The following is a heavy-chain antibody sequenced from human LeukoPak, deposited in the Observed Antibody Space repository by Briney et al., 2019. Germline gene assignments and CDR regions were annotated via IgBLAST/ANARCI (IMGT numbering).Heavy chain of an antibody. CDR1: GFTFSDYY. Sequence: PGGSLRLSCAASGFTFSDYYMSWIRQAPGKGLVWVSYISSSSSYTNYADSVKGRFTISRDNAKNSLYLQMNSLRVEDTAVYYCAGGSKQQGPAFDIWGQGTMVTVSS. V-gene: IGHV3-11*05. D-gene: IGHD6-13*01. J-gene: IGHJ3*02. CDR3: AGGSKQQGPAFDI. CDR2: ISSSSSYT.